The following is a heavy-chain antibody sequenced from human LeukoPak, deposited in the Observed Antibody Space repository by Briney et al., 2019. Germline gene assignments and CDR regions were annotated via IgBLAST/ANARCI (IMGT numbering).Heavy chain of an antibody. V-gene: IGHV1-2*02. CDR2: INPNSGGT. J-gene: IGHJ4*02. CDR3: ARTLGSYYYYFDY. Sequence: ASVKVSCKASGYTFTGYYMHWVGQAPGQGLEWMGWINPNSGGTNYAQKFQGRVTMTRDTSISTAYMELSRLRSDDTAVYYCARTLGSYYYYFDYWGQGTLVTVSS. CDR1: GYTFTGYY. D-gene: IGHD1-26*01.